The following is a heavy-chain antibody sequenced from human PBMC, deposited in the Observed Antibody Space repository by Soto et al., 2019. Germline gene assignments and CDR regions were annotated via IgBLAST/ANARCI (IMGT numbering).Heavy chain of an antibody. D-gene: IGHD3-22*01. J-gene: IGHJ3*02. V-gene: IGHV3-21*03. CDR3: ARDFDSSGYYGLVGAFDI. CDR2: ISSSTTYI. CDR1: RFTFSSYT. Sequence: GGSLRLSCSASRFTFSSYTMNWVRQAPGKGLEWVSSISSSTTYIYYADSVKGRFTISRDNAKNSLYLQVNSLRAEDTAVYYCARDFDSSGYYGLVGAFDIWGQGTMVTVSS.